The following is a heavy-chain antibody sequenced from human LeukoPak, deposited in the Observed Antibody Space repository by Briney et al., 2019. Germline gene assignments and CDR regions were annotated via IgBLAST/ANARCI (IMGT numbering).Heavy chain of an antibody. V-gene: IGHV1-8*01. D-gene: IGHD6-6*01. CDR3: AREGGYSSSFYYYYYMDV. Sequence: ASVKVSCKASGYTFTSYDINWVRQATGQGLEWMGWMNPNNGNTGYAQKFQGRVTMTRNTSISTAYMELSSLRSEDTAVYYCAREGGYSSSFYYYYYMDVWGKGTTVTVSS. CDR2: MNPNNGNT. CDR1: GYTFTSYD. J-gene: IGHJ6*03.